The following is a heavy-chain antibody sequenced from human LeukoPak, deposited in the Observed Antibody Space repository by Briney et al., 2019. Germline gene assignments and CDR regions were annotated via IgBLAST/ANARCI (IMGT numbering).Heavy chain of an antibody. D-gene: IGHD2-2*01. V-gene: IGHV3-23*01. J-gene: IGHJ6*03. CDR1: GFTFSNSW. CDR2: ISGSGGST. CDR3: AKGPRDCSSTSCYPTPANYYYMDV. Sequence: GGSLRLSCVGSGFTFSNSWMSWVRQAPGKGLEWVSAISGSGGSTYYADSVKGRFTISRDNSKNTLYLQMNSLRAEDTAVYYCAKGPRDCSSTSCYPTPANYYYMDVWGKGTTVTVSS.